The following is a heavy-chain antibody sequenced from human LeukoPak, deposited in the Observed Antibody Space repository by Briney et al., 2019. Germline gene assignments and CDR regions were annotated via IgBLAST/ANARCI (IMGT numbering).Heavy chain of an antibody. V-gene: IGHV3-30*18. Sequence: GGSLRLSCAASGFTFSSYGMHWVRQAPGKGLEWVAVISYDGSNKYYADSVKGRFTISRDNSKNTLYLQMNSLRAEDTAVYYCAKEMATIKDWFDPWGQGTLVTVSS. CDR2: ISYDGSNK. CDR3: AKEMATIKDWFDP. D-gene: IGHD5-24*01. J-gene: IGHJ5*02. CDR1: GFTFSSYG.